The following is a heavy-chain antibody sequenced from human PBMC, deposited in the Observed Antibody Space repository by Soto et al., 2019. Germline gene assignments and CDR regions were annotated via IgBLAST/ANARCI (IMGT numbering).Heavy chain of an antibody. D-gene: IGHD3-3*01. Sequence: VKVSYQGSGYTFTCYDIEWLRQATGQGLEWMGWMNPNSGNTGYAQKFQGRVTMTRNTSISTAYMELSSLRSEDTAVYYCARGALRFSEWLLYDRDRNWFDPWGQGTLVTVS. CDR3: ARGALRFSEWLLYDRDRNWFDP. CDR2: MNPNSGNT. J-gene: IGHJ5*02. CDR1: GYTFTCYD. V-gene: IGHV1-8*01.